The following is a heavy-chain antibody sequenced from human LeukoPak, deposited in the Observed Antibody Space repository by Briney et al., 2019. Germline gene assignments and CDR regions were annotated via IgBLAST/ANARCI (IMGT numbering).Heavy chain of an antibody. CDR1: GFTFTNFG. CDR3: ARGGVAAAGTGWFDP. Sequence: GGSLRLSCATSGFTFTNFGMNWVRQAPGMGQEWVAIMSSDGRDIYYADSVKGRFTISRDNAKNSLYLQMNSLRAEDTAVYYCARGGVAAAGTGWFDPWGQGTLVTASS. D-gene: IGHD6-13*01. CDR2: MSSDGRDI. V-gene: IGHV3-30*03. J-gene: IGHJ5*02.